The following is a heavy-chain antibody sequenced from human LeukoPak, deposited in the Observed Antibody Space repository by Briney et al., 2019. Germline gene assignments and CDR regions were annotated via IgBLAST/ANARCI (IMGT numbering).Heavy chain of an antibody. Sequence: PGGSLRLSCAASGFTFSSYTMDWVRQAPGKGLEWVSSISSSSSYIYYADSVKGRFTISRDNAENSLYLQMNSLRAEDTGVYYCARATFSSSGHSYWGQGTLVTVSS. V-gene: IGHV3-21*01. CDR2: ISSSSSYI. CDR1: GFTFSSYT. J-gene: IGHJ4*02. CDR3: ARATFSSSGHSY. D-gene: IGHD6-13*01.